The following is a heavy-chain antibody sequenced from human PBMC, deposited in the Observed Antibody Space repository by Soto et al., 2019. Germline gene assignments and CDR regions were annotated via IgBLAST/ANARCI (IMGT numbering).Heavy chain of an antibody. V-gene: IGHV1-69*13. D-gene: IGHD5-12*01. CDR2: IIPIFGTA. J-gene: IGHJ4*02. CDR3: ANRQDGYNLSPYFAY. Sequence: SVKVSCKASGGTFSSYAISWVRQAPGQGLEWMGGIIPIFGTANYAQKFQGRVTITADESTSTAYMEPSSLRSEDTAVYYCANRQDGYNLSPYFAYWGQGTLVTVSS. CDR1: GGTFSSYA.